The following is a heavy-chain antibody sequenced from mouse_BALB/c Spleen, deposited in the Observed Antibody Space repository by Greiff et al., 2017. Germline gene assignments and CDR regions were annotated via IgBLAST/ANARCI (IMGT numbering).Heavy chain of an antibody. V-gene: IGHV2-9*02. J-gene: IGHJ4*01. CDR1: GFSLTSYG. CDR3: ARGSSYYYGSSYDAMDY. CDR2: IWAGGST. D-gene: IGHD1-1*01. Sequence: VQLVESGPGLVAPSQSLSITCTDSGFSLTSYGVHWVRQPPGKGLEWLGVIWAGGSTNYNSALMSRLSISKDNSKSQVFLQMNSLQTDDTAMYYCARGSSYYYGSSYDAMDYWGQGTSVTVSS.